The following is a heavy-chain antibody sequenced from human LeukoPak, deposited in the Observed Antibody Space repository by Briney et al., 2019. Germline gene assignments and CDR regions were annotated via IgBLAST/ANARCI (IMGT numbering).Heavy chain of an antibody. J-gene: IGHJ5*02. CDR1: GGSISGHH. D-gene: IGHD3-10*01. CDR3: AGSAGAGSYAWFDP. V-gene: IGHV4-59*04. Sequence: SETLSLTCTVSGGSISGHHWTWIRQPPGKGLEWIGYMYYSGTSTDYNPSLKSRVTISVDTSKNQFSLKLSSVTAADTAVYYCAGSAGAGSYAWFDPWGQGTQVTVSS. CDR2: MYYSGTST.